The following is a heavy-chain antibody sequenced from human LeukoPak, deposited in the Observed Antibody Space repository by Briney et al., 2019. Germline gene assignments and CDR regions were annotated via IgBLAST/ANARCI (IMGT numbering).Heavy chain of an antibody. Sequence: SETLSLTCTVSGGSISSSSYYWGWIRQPPGKGLEWIGSIYYSGSTYYNPSLKSRVTISVDTSKNQFSLKLSSVTAADTAVYYCARQGKITIFGVTKNAFDIWGQGTMVTVSS. V-gene: IGHV4-39*01. CDR3: ARQGKITIFGVTKNAFDI. D-gene: IGHD3-3*01. CDR2: IYYSGST. CDR1: GGSISSSSYY. J-gene: IGHJ3*02.